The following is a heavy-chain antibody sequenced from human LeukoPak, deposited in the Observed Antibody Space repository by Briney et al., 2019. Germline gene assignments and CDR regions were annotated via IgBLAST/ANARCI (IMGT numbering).Heavy chain of an antibody. CDR3: ARGDDILTGYPTPHAFDI. D-gene: IGHD3-9*01. J-gene: IGHJ3*02. V-gene: IGHV4-31*03. CDR1: GGSISSGGYY. Sequence: PSQTLSLTCTVSGGSISSGGYYWSWIRQHPGKGLEWIGYIYYSGSTYYNPSLKSRVTISVDTSKNQFSLKLSSVTAADTAVYYCARGDDILTGYPTPHAFDIWGQGTMVTVSS. CDR2: IYYSGST.